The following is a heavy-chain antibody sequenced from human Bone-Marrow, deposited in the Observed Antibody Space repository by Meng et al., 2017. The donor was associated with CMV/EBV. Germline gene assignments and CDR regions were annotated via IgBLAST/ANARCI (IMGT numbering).Heavy chain of an antibody. CDR2: IRSKAYGGTT. CDR3: TRLEARDYYYGMDV. Sequence: GESLKISCTASGFTFGDYAMSWVRQAPGKGLEWVGFIRSKAYGGTTEYAASVKGRFTISRDDSKSIAYLQMNSLKTEDTAVYYCTRLEARDYYYGMDVWGQGTTVTVSS. V-gene: IGHV3-49*04. J-gene: IGHJ6*02. CDR1: GFTFGDYA.